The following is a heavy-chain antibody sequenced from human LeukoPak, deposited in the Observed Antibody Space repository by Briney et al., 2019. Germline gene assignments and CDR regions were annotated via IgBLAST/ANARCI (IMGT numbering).Heavy chain of an antibody. D-gene: IGHD6-6*01. J-gene: IGHJ4*02. V-gene: IGHV3-21*01. Sequence: GGSLRLSCAASGFTFSSYSMNWVRQAPGKGLEWVSSISSSSSYIYYADSVKGRFTISRDNAKNSLYLQMNSLRAEDTAVYYCARDHSPSIAARKGPADYWGQGTLVTVSS. CDR3: ARDHSPSIAARKGPADY. CDR2: ISSSSSYI. CDR1: GFTFSSYS.